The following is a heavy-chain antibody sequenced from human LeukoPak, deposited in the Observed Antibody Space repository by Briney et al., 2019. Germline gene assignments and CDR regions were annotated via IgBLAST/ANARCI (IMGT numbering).Heavy chain of an antibody. V-gene: IGHV3-48*03. CDR1: GFNFSTYE. CDR3: ASGGQSDY. J-gene: IGHJ4*02. CDR2: ITGANNK. Sequence: GGSLRLSCAASGFNFSTYEMNWVRQAPGKGLEWVSSITGANNKYYADSVKGRFTISRDNAKNSLYLQMNSLRAEDTAVYYCASGGQSDYWGQGTLVTVSS.